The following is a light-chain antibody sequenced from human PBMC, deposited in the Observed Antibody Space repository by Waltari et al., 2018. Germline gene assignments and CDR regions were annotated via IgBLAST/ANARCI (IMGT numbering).Light chain of an antibody. CDR3: QQSYGLPLT. V-gene: IGKV1-39*01. CDR1: QTIFYY. Sequence: DIQFTQSPSPLSGSVGDGVTIRCRASQTIFYYLNWYQHKPGKAPKLLIYAASNLQSGVPSRFSGSGYGTVFTLTISSLQPEDVATYYCQQSYGLPLTFGGGTKVEI. CDR2: AAS. J-gene: IGKJ4*01.